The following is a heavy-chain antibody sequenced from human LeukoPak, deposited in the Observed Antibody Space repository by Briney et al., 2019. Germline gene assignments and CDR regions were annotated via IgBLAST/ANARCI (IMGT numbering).Heavy chain of an antibody. CDR2: IYSGGST. CDR3: ASFRYDSSGPGGY. Sequence: PGGSLRLSCAASGFAVSSNYMSWVRQAPGKGLEWVSVIYSGGSTYYADSVKGRFTISRDNSKNTLYLQMNSLRAEDTAVYYCASFRYDSSGPGGYWGQGTLVTVSS. J-gene: IGHJ4*02. D-gene: IGHD3-22*01. CDR1: GFAVSSNY. V-gene: IGHV3-53*01.